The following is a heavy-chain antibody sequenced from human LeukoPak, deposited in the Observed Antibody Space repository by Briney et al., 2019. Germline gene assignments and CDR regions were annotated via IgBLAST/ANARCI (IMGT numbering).Heavy chain of an antibody. J-gene: IGHJ4*02. CDR3: ARLEDYVLEY. D-gene: IGHD4-17*01. Sequence: SETLSLTCSVCGVSIGTYYWGWVRQPPGKGLEWIGYINYRGTTSYNPSLKSRVTISVDTSKNQFFLNLMSATAADTAVYYCARLEDYVLEYWGLGNLVTVSS. V-gene: IGHV4-59*08. CDR1: GVSIGTYY. CDR2: INYRGTT.